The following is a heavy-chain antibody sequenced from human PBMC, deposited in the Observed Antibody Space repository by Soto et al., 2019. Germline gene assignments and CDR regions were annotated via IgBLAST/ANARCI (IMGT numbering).Heavy chain of an antibody. CDR1: GYTFTGYH. Sequence: ASVKVSCKASGYTFTGYHMHWVRQAPGQGLEWMGWINPNSGGTNYAQKFQGWVTMTRDTSISTAYMELSRLRSDDTAVYYCARDRGIVLVPAAGGMDVWGQGTTVTVSS. CDR2: INPNSGGT. D-gene: IGHD2-2*01. J-gene: IGHJ6*02. CDR3: ARDRGIVLVPAAGGMDV. V-gene: IGHV1-2*04.